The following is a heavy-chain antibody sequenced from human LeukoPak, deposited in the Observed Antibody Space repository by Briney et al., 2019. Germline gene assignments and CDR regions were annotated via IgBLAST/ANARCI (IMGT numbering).Heavy chain of an antibody. CDR1: GGSINNYY. Sequence: SETLSPTCTVSGGSINNYYWSWIRQPAGKGLEWIGRIYSSGSTNYNPSLKRRVTVSLDTSKNQFSLRLSSVTAADTAIYYCVRECQGANCFLLFHIWGQGTMVTVSS. CDR2: IYSSGST. CDR3: VRECQGANCFLLFHI. D-gene: IGHD2/OR15-2a*01. V-gene: IGHV4-4*07. J-gene: IGHJ3*02.